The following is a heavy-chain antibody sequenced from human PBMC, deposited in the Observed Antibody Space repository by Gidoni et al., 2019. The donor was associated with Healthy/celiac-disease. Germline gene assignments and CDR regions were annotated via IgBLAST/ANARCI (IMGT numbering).Heavy chain of an antibody. Sequence: QVQLVQSGAEVKKPGASVKVSCKASGYTFTSYDINWVRQATGQGLEWMGWMNPNSGNTGYAQKFQGRVTMTRNTSISTAYMELSSLRSEDTAVYYCARGVGGSYKSADDAFDIWGQGTMVTVSS. J-gene: IGHJ3*02. D-gene: IGHD1-26*01. CDR3: ARGVGGSYKSADDAFDI. V-gene: IGHV1-8*01. CDR1: GYTFTSYD. CDR2: MNPNSGNT.